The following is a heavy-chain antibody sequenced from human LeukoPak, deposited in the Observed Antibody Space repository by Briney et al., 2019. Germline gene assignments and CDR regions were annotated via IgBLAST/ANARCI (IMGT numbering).Heavy chain of an antibody. J-gene: IGHJ4*02. V-gene: IGHV3-74*01. CDR2: INGDGRNI. D-gene: IGHD3-22*01. Sequence: GGSLRLSCVASGFTFSSYWMHWVRQDPRKGLVWVSRINGDGRNINYADSVRGRFTISRDNAKNTLYLQMNSLRAEDTAVYYCARPRAYDTRDFDYWGQGTLVTVSS. CDR1: GFTFSSYW. CDR3: ARPRAYDTRDFDY.